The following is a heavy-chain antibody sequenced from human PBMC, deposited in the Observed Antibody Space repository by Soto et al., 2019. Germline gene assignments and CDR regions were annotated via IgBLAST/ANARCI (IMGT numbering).Heavy chain of an antibody. CDR3: ARVFNYYDSSGYFSRYYGMDV. CDR1: GFTFSSYS. V-gene: IGHV3-48*02. CDR2: ISSSSSTI. D-gene: IGHD3-22*01. Sequence: GGSLRLSCAASGFTFSSYSMNWVRQAPGKGLEWVSYISSSSSTIYYADSVKGRFTISRDNAKNSLYLQTNSLRDEDTAVYYCARVFNYYDSSGYFSRYYGMDVWGQGTTVTVSS. J-gene: IGHJ6*02.